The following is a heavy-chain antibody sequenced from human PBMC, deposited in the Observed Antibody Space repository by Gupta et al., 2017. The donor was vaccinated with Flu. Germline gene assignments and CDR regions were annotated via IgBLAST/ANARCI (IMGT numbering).Heavy chain of an antibody. Sequence: WNWIRQRPGKGLEWIGYISYSAITYYNPSLKSRLTISLDTSKNQFSLKLASVTAADTAVYYCARWVSGTPLNWYFDLWGRGTLVTVSS. CDR3: ARWVSGTPLNWYFDL. D-gene: IGHD2-2*01. CDR2: ISYSAIT. V-gene: IGHV4-31*02. J-gene: IGHJ2*01.